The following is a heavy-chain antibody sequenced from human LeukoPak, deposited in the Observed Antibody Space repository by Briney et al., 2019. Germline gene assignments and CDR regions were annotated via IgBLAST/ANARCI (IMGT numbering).Heavy chain of an antibody. Sequence: SQTLSLTCTVSGGSISSGGYYWSWIRQHPGKGLEWIGYIYYSGSTYYNPSLKSRVTISVDTSKNQFSLKLSSVTAADTAVYYCARSSRYCRGGSCYLAYYFDYWGQGTLVTVSS. V-gene: IGHV4-31*03. CDR2: IYYSGST. CDR3: ARSSRYCRGGSCYLAYYFDY. J-gene: IGHJ4*02. D-gene: IGHD2-15*01. CDR1: GGSISSGGYY.